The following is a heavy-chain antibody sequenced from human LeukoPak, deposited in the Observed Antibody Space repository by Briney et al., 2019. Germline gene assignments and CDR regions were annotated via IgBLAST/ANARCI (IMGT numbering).Heavy chain of an antibody. V-gene: IGHV3-11*05. J-gene: IGHJ6*02. D-gene: IGHD4-17*01. CDR1: GFTFSDYY. CDR3: ARDLMWGNDYGAADYYYGMDV. Sequence: GGSLRLSCAASGFTFSDYYMSWIRQAPGKGLEWVSYISSGSSYTYYADSVKGRFTISRDNAKNSLYLQMNNLRAEDTAVYYFARDLMWGNDYGAADYYYGMDVWGQGTRVTVSS. CDR2: ISSGSSYT.